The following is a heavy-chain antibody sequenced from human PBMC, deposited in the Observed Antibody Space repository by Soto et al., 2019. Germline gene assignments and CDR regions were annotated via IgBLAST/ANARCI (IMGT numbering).Heavy chain of an antibody. Sequence: PSETLSLTCTVSGGSISSYYWSWIRQPAGKGLEWIGRIYTSGSTNYNPSLKSRVTMSVDTSKNQSSLKLSSVTAADTAVYYCAREDYYDSSGDNWFDPWGQGTLVTGFS. J-gene: IGHJ5*02. D-gene: IGHD3-22*01. CDR3: AREDYYDSSGDNWFDP. CDR1: GGSISSYY. CDR2: IYTSGST. V-gene: IGHV4-4*07.